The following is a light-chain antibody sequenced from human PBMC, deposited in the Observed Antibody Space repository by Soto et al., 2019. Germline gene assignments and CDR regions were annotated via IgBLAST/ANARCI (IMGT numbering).Light chain of an antibody. CDR2: EGS. J-gene: IGLJ2*01. CDR1: SRDVGSYNL. CDR3: CSYAGTRHVV. Sequence: QSALTQPASVSGSPGQSITISCTGTSRDVGSYNLVSWYQQHPGKAPKLMIYEGSKRPSGVSNRFSGSKSGNTASLTISGLQAEHEADYYCCSYAGTRHVVFGGGTKVTVL. V-gene: IGLV2-23*01.